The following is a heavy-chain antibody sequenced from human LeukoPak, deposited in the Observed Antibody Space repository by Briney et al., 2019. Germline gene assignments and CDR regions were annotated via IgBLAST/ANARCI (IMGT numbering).Heavy chain of an antibody. CDR3: ARGGVVTQPGYFQH. CDR1: GVSISSYY. Sequence: PSETLSLTCTVSGVSISSYYWNWIRQPAGKGLEWIGRIYTSGSTNFNPSLKSRVTVSVDTSKNQFSLKLSSVTAADTAVYYCARGGVVTQPGYFQHWGQGTLVTVSS. V-gene: IGHV4-4*07. D-gene: IGHD3-3*01. J-gene: IGHJ1*01. CDR2: IYTSGST.